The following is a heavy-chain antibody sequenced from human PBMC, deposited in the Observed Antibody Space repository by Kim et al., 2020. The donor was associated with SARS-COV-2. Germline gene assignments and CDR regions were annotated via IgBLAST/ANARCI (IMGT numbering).Heavy chain of an antibody. CDR3: ASGGWLDN. D-gene: IGHD6-19*01. J-gene: IGHJ4*02. Sequence: GGSLRLSCAASGFIFSNFWMRWVRQAPGKGLEWVANIKKDGSEKNYVDSVKGRFTVSRDNAKNSLYLQMNSLRAEDTAIYYCASGGWLDNWGLGNPVTIS. CDR2: IKKDGSEK. V-gene: IGHV3-7*03. CDR1: GFIFSNFW.